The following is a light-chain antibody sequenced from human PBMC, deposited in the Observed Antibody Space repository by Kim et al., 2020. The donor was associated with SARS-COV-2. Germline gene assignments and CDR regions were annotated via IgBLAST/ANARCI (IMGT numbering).Light chain of an antibody. Sequence: SPGERATLACRASQSVSSSYLAWYQKKPGQAPRLLIYGASSRATGIPDRFSGSGSGTDFTLTISRLEPEDFAVYYCQQYGSSPWTFGQGTKVDSK. CDR2: GAS. J-gene: IGKJ1*01. CDR1: QSVSSSY. V-gene: IGKV3-20*01. CDR3: QQYGSSPWT.